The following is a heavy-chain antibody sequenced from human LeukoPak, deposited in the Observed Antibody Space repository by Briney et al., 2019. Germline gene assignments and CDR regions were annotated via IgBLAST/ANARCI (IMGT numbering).Heavy chain of an antibody. D-gene: IGHD3-10*01. CDR3: ARGGFDYYGTGRAFDV. CDR1: GYSFPTYG. Sequence: ASVKVSCKTSGYSFPTYGISWVRQAPGQGLEWMGWISNDNGITNYAPQFQGRVTLDTESYTSTAYMELRNLRSDDTAVYYCARGGFDYYGTGRAFDVWGQGTLVTVSS. CDR2: ISNDNGIT. V-gene: IGHV1-18*01. J-gene: IGHJ4*02.